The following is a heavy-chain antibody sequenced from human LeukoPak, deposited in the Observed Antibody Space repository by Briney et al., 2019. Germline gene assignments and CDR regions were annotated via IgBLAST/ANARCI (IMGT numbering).Heavy chain of an antibody. CDR2: ISSTSSYI. J-gene: IGHJ4*02. CDR1: GFAFSTYS. CDR3: ARGRPGLVGGAFDY. Sequence: GGSLRLSCAASGFAFSTYSVNWVRRAPGKGLEWVSSISSTSSYIYYADSVGGRFTISRDNAKNSLSLEMNLRSAEETAIYYCARGRPGLVGGAFDYWGQGALVTVSS. V-gene: IGHV3-21*01. D-gene: IGHD6-19*01.